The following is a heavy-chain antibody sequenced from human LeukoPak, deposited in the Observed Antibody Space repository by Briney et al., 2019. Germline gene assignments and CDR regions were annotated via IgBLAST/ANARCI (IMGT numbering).Heavy chain of an antibody. Sequence: KPSETLSLTCAVYGGSFSGYYWSWIRQPPGKGLEWIGEINHSGSTNYNPSLKSRVTISVDTSKNQFSLKLSSVTAADTAVYYCARSPSPRHSGYDFSHYYYYYMDVWGKGTTVTISS. CDR2: INHSGST. CDR3: ARSPSPRHSGYDFSHYYYYYMDV. J-gene: IGHJ6*03. V-gene: IGHV4-34*01. D-gene: IGHD5-12*01. CDR1: GGSFSGYY.